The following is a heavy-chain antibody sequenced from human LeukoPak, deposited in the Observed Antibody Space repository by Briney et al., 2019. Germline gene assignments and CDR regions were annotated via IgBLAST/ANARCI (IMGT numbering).Heavy chain of an antibody. Sequence: GGSLRLSCAASGFTFSTYSMNWVRQAPGKGLEWVSYISSSSSTIYYADSVKGRSTISRDNAKNSLYLQMNSLRAEDTAVHYCARGSTYYDSSGQVPFDYWSQGTLVTVSS. CDR1: GFTFSTYS. CDR2: ISSSSSTI. D-gene: IGHD3-22*01. J-gene: IGHJ4*02. V-gene: IGHV3-48*01. CDR3: ARGSTYYDSSGQVPFDY.